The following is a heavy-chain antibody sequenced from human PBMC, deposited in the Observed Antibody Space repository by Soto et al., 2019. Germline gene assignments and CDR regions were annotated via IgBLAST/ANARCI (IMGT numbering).Heavy chain of an antibody. J-gene: IGHJ4*02. V-gene: IGHV4-61*01. CDR1: GDSVSSGRCY. Sequence: QVQLQESGPGLVKPSATLSLTCTVFGDSVSSGRCYRGWVRQPPGKGLEWIGHIYSSGSTNYNPSLKRRVTISIDMSKNQFSLRLSSVTAADTALYYCARGIEAPGRWGQGTLVTVSS. CDR2: IYSSGST. D-gene: IGHD6-25*01. CDR3: ARGIEAPGR.